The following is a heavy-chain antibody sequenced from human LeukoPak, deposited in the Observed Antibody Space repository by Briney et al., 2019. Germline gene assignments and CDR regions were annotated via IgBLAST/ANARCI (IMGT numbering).Heavy chain of an antibody. V-gene: IGHV3-23*01. D-gene: IGHD5-24*01. CDR1: GFTFSSYA. J-gene: IGHJ4*02. CDR2: ISGSGGST. Sequence: GGSLRLSCAASGFTFSSYAMSWVRQAPGKGLEWVSAISGSGGSTYDADSVKGRFTISRDNSKNTLYLQMNSLRAEDTAVYYCAKGDGYNYGSGFDYWGQGTLVTVSS. CDR3: AKGDGYNYGSGFDY.